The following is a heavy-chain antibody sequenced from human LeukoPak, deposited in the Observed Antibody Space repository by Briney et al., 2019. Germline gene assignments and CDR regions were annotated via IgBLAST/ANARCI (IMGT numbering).Heavy chain of an antibody. Sequence: ASVKVSCKASGYTFTGYYLHWARQAPGQGLEWMGWINPRSGGTNYAPKFRGTVTVTRDTSISTAYMELSGLRSDDTAFYYCARGSPLSFDIVLVIYALDFWGQGTLVTVSS. D-gene: IGHD2-8*02. CDR3: ARGSPLSFDIVLVIYALDF. CDR1: GYTFTGYY. J-gene: IGHJ4*02. CDR2: INPRSGGT. V-gene: IGHV1-2*02.